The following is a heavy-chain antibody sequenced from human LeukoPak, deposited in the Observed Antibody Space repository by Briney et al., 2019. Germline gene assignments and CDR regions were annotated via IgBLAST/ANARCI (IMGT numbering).Heavy chain of an antibody. V-gene: IGHV1-2*02. CDR3: ASALGTTGTARHFDY. J-gene: IGHJ4*02. CDR1: GYTFTGYY. D-gene: IGHD1-1*01. CDR2: INPNSGGT. Sequence: ASVKVSCKASGYTFTGYYMHWVRQAPGQGLEWMGWINPNSGGTNYAQKFQGRVTMTRDTSISTAYMELNRLRSDDTAVYYCASALGTTGTARHFDYWGQGTLVTVSS.